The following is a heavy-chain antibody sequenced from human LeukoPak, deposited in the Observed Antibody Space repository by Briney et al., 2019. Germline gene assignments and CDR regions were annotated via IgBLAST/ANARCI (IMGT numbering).Heavy chain of an antibody. J-gene: IGHJ4*02. CDR1: GGSISSYY. CDR3: AREGRELQRLYYFDY. D-gene: IGHD1-26*01. CDR2: IYYSGST. V-gene: IGHV4-59*01. Sequence: SETLSLTCTVSGGSISSYYWSWIRQPPGKGLEWIGYIYYSGSTNYNPSLKSRVTISVDTSKNQFSLKLSSVTAADTAVYYCAREGRELQRLYYFDYWGQGTLVTVSS.